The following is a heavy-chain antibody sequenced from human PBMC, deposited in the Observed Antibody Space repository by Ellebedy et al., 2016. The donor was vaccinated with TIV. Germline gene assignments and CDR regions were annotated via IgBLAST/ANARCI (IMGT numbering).Heavy chain of an antibody. D-gene: IGHD3-9*01. J-gene: IGHJ4*02. CDR1: GFTFRNYG. CDR2: IIYDGSHQ. Sequence: GGSLRLXXAASGFTFRNYGMHWVRQAPGKGLEWVAVIIYDGSHQYYADSVKGRFTISRDDSKNTLYLEMSSLRAENTAVYYCAKDRGYFDWLFPDYWGQGTLVTVSS. V-gene: IGHV3-30*18. CDR3: AKDRGYFDWLFPDY.